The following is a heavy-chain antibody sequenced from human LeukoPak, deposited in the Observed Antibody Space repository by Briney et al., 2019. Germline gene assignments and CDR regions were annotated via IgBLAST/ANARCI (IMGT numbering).Heavy chain of an antibody. CDR2: IYSGGST. J-gene: IGHJ6*04. D-gene: IGHD3-10*02. Sequence: TGGSLRLSCAASGFTVSSIYMSWVRQAPGKGLEWVSVIYSGGSTYYADSVKGRFTISRDNSKNTLYLQMNSLRAEDTAVYYCAELGITMIGGVWGKGTTVTISS. CDR1: GFTVSSIY. V-gene: IGHV3-53*01. CDR3: AELGITMIGGV.